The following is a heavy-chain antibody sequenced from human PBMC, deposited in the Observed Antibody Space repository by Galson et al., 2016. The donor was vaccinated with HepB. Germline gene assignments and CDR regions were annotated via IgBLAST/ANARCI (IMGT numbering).Heavy chain of an antibody. J-gene: IGHJ4*02. CDR2: IYLRDSDT. Sequence: QSGAEAKKPVESLKISCKGSGNSFTSYWIAWRRQMSGKGVEWKGTIYLRDSDTRYRPPFQGQVTISVDKSTSTAYLQWSSLKASDTAMYYCARQPSLSLTIFADYFDYWGQGTLVTVSS. CDR3: ARQPSLSLTIFADYFDY. CDR1: GNSFTSYW. V-gene: IGHV5-51*01. D-gene: IGHD3-9*01.